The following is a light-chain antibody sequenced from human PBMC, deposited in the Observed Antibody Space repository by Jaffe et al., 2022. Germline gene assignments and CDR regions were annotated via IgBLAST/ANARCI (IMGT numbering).Light chain of an antibody. CDR1: SGHSSYI. CDR2: LEGSGSY. CDR3: ETWDSNTHTKV. J-gene: IGLJ3*02. V-gene: IGLV4-60*03. Sequence: QPVLTQSSSASASLGSSVKLTCTLSSGHSSYIIAWHQQQPGKAPRYLMKLEGSGSYNKGSGVPDRFSGSSSGADRYLTISNLQSEDEADYYCETWDSNTHTKVFGGGTKLTVL.